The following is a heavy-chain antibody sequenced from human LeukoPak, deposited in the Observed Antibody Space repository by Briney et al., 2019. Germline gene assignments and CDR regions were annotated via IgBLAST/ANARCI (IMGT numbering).Heavy chain of an antibody. CDR2: IRSKANSYAT. Sequence: GRSLRLSCAASGFTFSSYVMHWVRQASGKGLEWVGRIRSKANSYATAYSASVKGRFIISRDDSKNTAYLQMNSLKTEDTAVYYCSRYGRDGYNNYWGQGTLVTVSS. CDR1: GFTFSSYV. CDR3: SRYGRDGYNNY. J-gene: IGHJ4*02. V-gene: IGHV3-73*01. D-gene: IGHD5-24*01.